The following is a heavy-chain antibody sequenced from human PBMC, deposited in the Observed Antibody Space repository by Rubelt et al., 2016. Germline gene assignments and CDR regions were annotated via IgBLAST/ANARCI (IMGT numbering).Heavy chain of an antibody. CDR2: IYYSGST. D-gene: IGHD2-2*01. Sequence: QVQLQESGPGLVKPSETLSLTCTVSGGSISSYYWSWIRQPPGKGLEWIGYIYYSGSTNYNPSLKRRVTISVDTSKNQFSLKLSSVTAADTAVYYCVCEYYGMDVWGQGTTVTVSS. CDR1: GGSISSYY. CDR3: VCEYYGMDV. J-gene: IGHJ6*02. V-gene: IGHV4-59*08.